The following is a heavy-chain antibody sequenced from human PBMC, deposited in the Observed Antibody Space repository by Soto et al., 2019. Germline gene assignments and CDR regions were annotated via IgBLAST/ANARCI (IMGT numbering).Heavy chain of an antibody. J-gene: IGHJ6*02. CDR2: IYPGDSDT. D-gene: IGHD6-6*01. V-gene: IGHV5-51*01. Sequence: PXESLKISCKGSGYSVTSYWIGWVRQMPGKGLEWMGIIYPGDSDTRYSPSFQGQVTISADKSISTAYLQWSSLKASDTAMYYCASYSSSPTTSYYYYYYGMDVWGQGTTVTVSS. CDR1: GYSVTSYW. CDR3: ASYSSSPTTSYYYYYYGMDV.